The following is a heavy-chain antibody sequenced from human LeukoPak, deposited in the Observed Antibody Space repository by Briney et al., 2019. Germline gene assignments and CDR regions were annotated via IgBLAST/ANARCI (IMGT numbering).Heavy chain of an antibody. Sequence: ASVKVSCKASGYTFTGYYIHWVRQAPGQGLEWMGWISTNLGNTNYAQKYQGRVTMTKDTSTSTVFMELRSLTSDDTAAYYCARDYYEKRGYWHDVFDIWGQGTMVTVSP. J-gene: IGHJ3*02. D-gene: IGHD3-16*01. CDR3: ARDYYEKRGYWHDVFDI. V-gene: IGHV1-18*04. CDR1: GYTFTGYY. CDR2: ISTNLGNT.